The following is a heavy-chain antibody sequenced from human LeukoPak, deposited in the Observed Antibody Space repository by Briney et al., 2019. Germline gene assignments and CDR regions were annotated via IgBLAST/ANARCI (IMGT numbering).Heavy chain of an antibody. CDR1: GYTFTDYY. Sequence: ASVKVSCKTSGYTFTDYYTHWVRQAPGQGLEWLGWFSPNSGGTRYAQKFQGRVTMTRDTSISTAYMELSRLRSDDTAVYYCARRGNIWYYFDYWGQGTLATVSS. CDR2: FSPNSGGT. D-gene: IGHD6-13*01. J-gene: IGHJ4*02. V-gene: IGHV1-2*02. CDR3: ARRGNIWYYFDY.